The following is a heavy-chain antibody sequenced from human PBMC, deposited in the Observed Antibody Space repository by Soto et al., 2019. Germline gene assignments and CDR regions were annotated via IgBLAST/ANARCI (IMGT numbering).Heavy chain of an antibody. CDR3: ARGRVTVTTLVY. CDR1: GGSFSGYY. Sequence: LSLTCAVYGGSFSGYYWNWIRQPPGKGLEWIGEINHSGSTNYNPPLKSRVTISVDTSKNQFSLKLSSVTAADTAVYYCARGRVTVTTLVYWGQGTLVKVSS. J-gene: IGHJ4*02. V-gene: IGHV4-34*01. CDR2: INHSGST. D-gene: IGHD4-17*01.